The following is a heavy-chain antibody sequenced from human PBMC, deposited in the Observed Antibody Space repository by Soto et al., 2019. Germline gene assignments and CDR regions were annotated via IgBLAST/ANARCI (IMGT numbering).Heavy chain of an antibody. CDR2: IYWDDDK. D-gene: IGHD2-15*01. Sequence: QITLKESGPTLVKPTQTLTLTCTFSGFSLSASGVGVGWIRQPPGKALEWLAFIYWDDDKRYSPFLKNRVTITKDTSKNQVVLTITDMDPVDTATYFCAHSLRFCRIGICSNWCDPWGQGTLVTVSS. CDR1: GFSLSASGVG. CDR3: AHSLRFCRIGICSNWCDP. J-gene: IGHJ5*02. V-gene: IGHV2-5*02.